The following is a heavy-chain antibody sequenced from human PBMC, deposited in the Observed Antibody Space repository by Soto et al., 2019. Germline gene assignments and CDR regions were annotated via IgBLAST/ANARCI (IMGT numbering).Heavy chain of an antibody. Sequence: EVQLLEAGGGLVQPGGSLRLSCAASGFSFRNYGMSWVRQAPGKGLEWLSAIIGNGDTTYYADSVRGRFTISRDNSKXXXXXXXXXXXXXXXXXXXXXXXXXXXXXXPFDYWGQGTLVTVSS. V-gene: IGHV3-23*01. CDR2: IIGNGDTT. J-gene: IGHJ4*02. CDR1: GFSFRNYG. CDR3: XXXXXXXXXXPFDY.